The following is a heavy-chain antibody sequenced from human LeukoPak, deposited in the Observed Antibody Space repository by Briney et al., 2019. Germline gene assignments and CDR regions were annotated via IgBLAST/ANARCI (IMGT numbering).Heavy chain of an antibody. J-gene: IGHJ3*02. CDR3: AKKGAAGAFDI. CDR2: ISAGGGRT. V-gene: IGHV3-23*01. CDR1: GFTFGDHA. D-gene: IGHD6-25*01. Sequence: GGSLRLSCATSGFTFGDHAMNWVRQAPGKGLEWVSLISAGGGRTDYADSVKGRLTISRDNSKDTLYLQMNSLRAEDTARYYCAKKGAAGAFDIWGHGTMVTVSS.